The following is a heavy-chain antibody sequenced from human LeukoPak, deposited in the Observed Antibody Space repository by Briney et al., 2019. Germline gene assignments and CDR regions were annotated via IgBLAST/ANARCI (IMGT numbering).Heavy chain of an antibody. V-gene: IGHV4-59*01. J-gene: IGHJ6*02. CDR2: IYYSGST. D-gene: IGHD2-2*01. CDR1: GGSISSYY. CDR3: ARVPVVPAANDSYYYYGMDV. Sequence: SETLSLTCTVSGGSISSYYWSWIRQPPGKGLEWIGYIYYSGSTNYNPSLKSRVTISVDTSKNQFSLKLSSMTAADTAVYYCARVPVVPAANDSYYYYGMDVWGQGTTVTVSS.